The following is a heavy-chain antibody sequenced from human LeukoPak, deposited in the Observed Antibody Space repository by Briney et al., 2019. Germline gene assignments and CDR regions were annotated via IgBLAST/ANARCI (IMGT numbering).Heavy chain of an antibody. J-gene: IGHJ4*02. D-gene: IGHD5-24*01. CDR3: AGGQRWLLQFPFDS. V-gene: IGHV3-30*04. CDR1: GFTFSSYT. CDR2: ISYDGSNK. Sequence: GGSLRLSCAASGFTFSSYTMHWVRQAPGKGLEWVAVISYDGSNKYYADSVKGRFTISRANSKNTLYLQMKSLRAEETAEYYCAGGQRWLLQFPFDSWGQGTLVTVSS.